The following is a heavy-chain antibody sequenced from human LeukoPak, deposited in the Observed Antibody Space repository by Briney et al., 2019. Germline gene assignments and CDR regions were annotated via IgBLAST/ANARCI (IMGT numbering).Heavy chain of an antibody. CDR3: GLDIVVVPAATNWFDP. J-gene: IGHJ5*02. CDR2: ISGSGGST. V-gene: IGHV3-23*01. Sequence: GGSLRLSCAASGFTFSSYAMSWVRQAPGKGLEWVSAISGSGGSTYYADSVKGRFTISRDNSKNTLYLQMNSLRAEDTAVYYCGLDIVVVPAATNWFDPWGQETLVTVSS. CDR1: GFTFSSYA. D-gene: IGHD2-2*01.